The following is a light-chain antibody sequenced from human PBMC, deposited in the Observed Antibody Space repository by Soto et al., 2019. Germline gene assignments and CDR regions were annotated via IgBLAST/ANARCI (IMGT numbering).Light chain of an antibody. CDR2: DTY. CDR1: TGAVATGHY. V-gene: IGLV7-46*01. CDR3: LLYMVGYL. Sequence: QAVVSAEHSFTISPGGPVTLTCGSSTGAVATGHYAYWFHQKPGQAPRPLIYDTYNRFSWTPARFSGSLLGGKAALTLSGAQPEDEADYYCLLYMVGYLFGPGTKVTVL. J-gene: IGLJ1*01.